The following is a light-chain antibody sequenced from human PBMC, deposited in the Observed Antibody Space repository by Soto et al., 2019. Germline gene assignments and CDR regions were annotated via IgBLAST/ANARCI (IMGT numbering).Light chain of an antibody. CDR2: KAS. Sequence: DILMTQSPSTLSASVGDRVTITCRASQSISSRLAWYQQKPGKAPNLLLYKASSIESGVPSRISRSGSGTEFSLTISSLQPDDFSSYYCQQYNTYSPWAFGQGTKVDIK. V-gene: IGKV1-5*03. CDR3: QQYNTYSPWA. CDR1: QSISSR. J-gene: IGKJ1*01.